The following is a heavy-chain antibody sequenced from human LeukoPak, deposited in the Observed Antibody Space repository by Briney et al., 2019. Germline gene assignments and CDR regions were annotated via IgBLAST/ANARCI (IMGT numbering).Heavy chain of an antibody. CDR3: ASSSMTAVTQYYYYYYMDV. D-gene: IGHD4-17*01. Sequence: SVKVSCTASGGTFSSYAISWVRQAPGQGLEWMGGIIPIFGTANYAQKFQGRVTITTDESTSTAYMELSSLRSEDTAVYYCASSSMTAVTQYYYYYYMDVWGKGTTVTVSS. J-gene: IGHJ6*03. V-gene: IGHV1-69*05. CDR2: IIPIFGTA. CDR1: GGTFSSYA.